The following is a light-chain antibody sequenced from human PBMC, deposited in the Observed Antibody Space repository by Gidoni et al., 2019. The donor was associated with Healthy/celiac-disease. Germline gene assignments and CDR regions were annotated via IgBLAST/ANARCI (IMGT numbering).Light chain of an antibody. CDR2: GNS. V-gene: IGLV1-40*01. CDR1: SSNIGAGYD. Sequence: QSVLPQPPSVSGAPVQRVTISCTGSSSNIGAGYDVHWYQQLPGTAPKLLIYGNSNRPAGVPDRFSGSKSGTSASLAITGLQAEDEADYYCQSYDSSLSVVVFGGGTKLTVL. J-gene: IGLJ2*01. CDR3: QSYDSSLSVVV.